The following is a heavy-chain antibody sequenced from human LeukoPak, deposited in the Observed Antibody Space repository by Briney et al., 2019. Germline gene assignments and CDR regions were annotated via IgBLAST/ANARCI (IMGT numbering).Heavy chain of an antibody. CDR3: ARSFSGWGYWYFDL. CDR1: GGSFSGYY. CDR2: INHSGST. Sequence: SETLSLTCAVYGGSFSGYYWSWIRQPPGKGLEWIGEINHSGSTNYNSSLKSRLTISVDTSKNQFSLKLSSVTAADTAVYYCARSFSGWGYWYFDLWGRGTLVTVSS. J-gene: IGHJ2*01. V-gene: IGHV4-34*01. D-gene: IGHD6-19*01.